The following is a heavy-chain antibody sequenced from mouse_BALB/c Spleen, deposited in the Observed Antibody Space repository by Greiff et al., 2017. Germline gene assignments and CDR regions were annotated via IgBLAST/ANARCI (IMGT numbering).Heavy chain of an antibody. CDR1: GYTFTSYW. Sequence: VQLQQSGADLVKPGASLKISCTASGYTFTSYWMHWVNQRPGQGLEWIGYINPSTGNTEYKQKFKDKATLTADKSSSTAYMQLSSLTSEDSAVYYCARWLHYDAMDYWGQGTSVTVSS. CDR3: ARWLHYDAMDY. V-gene: IGHV1-7*01. J-gene: IGHJ4*01. D-gene: IGHD2-2*01. CDR2: INPSTGNT.